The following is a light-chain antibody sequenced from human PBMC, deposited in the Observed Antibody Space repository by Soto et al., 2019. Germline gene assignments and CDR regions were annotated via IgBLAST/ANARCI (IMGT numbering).Light chain of an antibody. CDR1: QSVSDN. CDR3: QQSNKWPYT. Sequence: EVVMTQSPATLSVSPGERVTLSCRASQSVSDNLAWYQQKPGQAPRLLIYGASTRATTIPARFSGSGSGTEFPLTISSLQSEDFAVYYCQQSNKWPYTFGQGTKLDIK. J-gene: IGKJ2*01. CDR2: GAS. V-gene: IGKV3-15*01.